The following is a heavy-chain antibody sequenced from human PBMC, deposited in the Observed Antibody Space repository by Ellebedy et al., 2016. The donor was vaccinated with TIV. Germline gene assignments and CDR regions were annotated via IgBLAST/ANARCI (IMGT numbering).Heavy chain of an antibody. CDR2: INSDGSST. Sequence: GESLKISXAASGFTFSSYWMHWVRQAPGKGLVWVSRINSDGSSTSYADSVKGRFTISRDNAKNSLYLQMNSLRDEDTAVYYCARGFGAALDYWGQGTLVTVSS. D-gene: IGHD6-13*01. CDR3: ARGFGAALDY. CDR1: GFTFSSYW. J-gene: IGHJ4*02. V-gene: IGHV3-74*01.